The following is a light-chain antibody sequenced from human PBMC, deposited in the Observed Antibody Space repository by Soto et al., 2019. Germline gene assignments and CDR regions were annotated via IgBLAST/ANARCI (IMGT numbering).Light chain of an antibody. J-gene: IGKJ5*01. CDR2: GAS. V-gene: IGKV3-20*01. CDR3: QQYGSSPRIT. Sequence: IVMTQSPATVSVSPGERATLSCRASQSVSSSYLAWYQQKPGQAPRLLIYGASSRATGIPDRFSGSGSGTDFTLTISRLEPEDFAVYYCQQYGSSPRITFGQGTRLEIK. CDR1: QSVSSSY.